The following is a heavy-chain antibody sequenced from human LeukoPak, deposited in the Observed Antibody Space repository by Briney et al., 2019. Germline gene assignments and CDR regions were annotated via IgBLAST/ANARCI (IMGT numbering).Heavy chain of an antibody. CDR1: GGSISTYY. J-gene: IGHJ4*02. D-gene: IGHD6-6*01. CDR2: IYNIGNT. Sequence: SETLSLTCTVSGGSISTYYWGWIRQSPGKGLEWIGYIYNIGNTNYNPSLESRVTISVDTSKNQFSLKLRSVSAADTAVYCARGSYYFDYWGQGTPVTVSS. V-gene: IGHV4-59*01. CDR3: ARGSYYFDY.